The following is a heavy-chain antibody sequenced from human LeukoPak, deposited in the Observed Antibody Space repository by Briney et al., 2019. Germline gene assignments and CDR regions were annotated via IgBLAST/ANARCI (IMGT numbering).Heavy chain of an antibody. V-gene: IGHV3-33*01. CDR3: ARAEGIYYGSGSYDY. Sequence: PGGSLRLSCAASGFTFSSYGMHWVRQAPGKGLEWVAVIWYDGSNKYYADSVKGRFTISRDNSKNTLYLQMNSLRAEDTAVYYCARAEGIYYGSGSYDYWGQGTLVTVSS. J-gene: IGHJ4*02. D-gene: IGHD3-10*01. CDR1: GFTFSSYG. CDR2: IWYDGSNK.